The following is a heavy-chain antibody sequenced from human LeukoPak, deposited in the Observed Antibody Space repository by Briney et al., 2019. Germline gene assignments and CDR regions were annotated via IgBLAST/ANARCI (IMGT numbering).Heavy chain of an antibody. CDR1: GFTFSMYW. CDR2: IKQDGSQK. Sequence: GGSLRLSCAASGFTFSMYWMTWVRQAPGKGLEWVANIKQDGSQKYYVDSVRGRFTISRDNAKNTLYLQMNSLRAEDTAIYYCARALGYWGQGTLVTVSS. V-gene: IGHV3-7*02. CDR3: ARALGY. J-gene: IGHJ4*02.